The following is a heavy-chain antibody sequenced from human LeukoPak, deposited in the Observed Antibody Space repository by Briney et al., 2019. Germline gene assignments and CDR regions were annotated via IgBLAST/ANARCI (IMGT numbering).Heavy chain of an antibody. CDR2: ISASDGTT. J-gene: IGHJ4*02. CDR3: ARCGAAVTTHFSH. V-gene: IGHV1-18*01. Sequence: ASVHVSFKASGYIHSNYGITWARQAPGQGLEYLGWISASDGTTNYAQKVQDRVTMTTDTSTSTAYLELRSLRSEDTAVYYCARCGAAVTTHFSHWGQGTLVTVSS. CDR1: GYIHSNYG. D-gene: IGHD4-17*01.